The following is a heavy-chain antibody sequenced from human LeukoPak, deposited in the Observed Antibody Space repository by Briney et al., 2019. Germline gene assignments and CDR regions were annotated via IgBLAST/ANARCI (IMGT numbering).Heavy chain of an antibody. CDR2: TSYSGST. V-gene: IGHV4-59*08. J-gene: IGHJ4*02. CDR3: ARHGSGWSFDY. Sequence: PSETLSLTCTGSGGSISGYYWSWIWQPPGKGLEWIGYTSYSGSTNHNPSPKRRASISVDTSRTQSSLNRTSLTAADTAVFYCARHGSGWSFDYWGQGTLVTVSS. CDR1: GGSISGYY. D-gene: IGHD6-19*01.